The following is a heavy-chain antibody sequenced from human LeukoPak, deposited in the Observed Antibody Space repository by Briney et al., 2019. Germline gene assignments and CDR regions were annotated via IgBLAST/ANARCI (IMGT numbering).Heavy chain of an antibody. Sequence: GGSLRLSCAASGFTFSSYAMSWVRQAPGKGLEWVSAISGSGSNIYSADSVKGRFIISRDTSKNTVYLQMNSLRVEDTAVYFCAKRGIVIRAVIIIGFHKEAYYFDYWGQGILVTVSS. CDR1: GFTFSSYA. V-gene: IGHV3-23*01. D-gene: IGHD3-10*01. J-gene: IGHJ4*02. CDR3: AKRGIVIRAVIIIGFHKEAYYFDY. CDR2: ISGSGSNI.